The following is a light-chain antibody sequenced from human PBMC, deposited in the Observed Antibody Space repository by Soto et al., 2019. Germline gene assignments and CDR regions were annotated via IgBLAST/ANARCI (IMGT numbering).Light chain of an antibody. CDR3: QSYDSSLSGYV. V-gene: IGLV1-40*01. Sequence: QCVLTQPPSVSGAPGQRVTISCTGSSSNIGAGYDVHWYQQLPGTAPKLLIYANSDRPSGVPDRFSASKSGTSASLAITGLQAEDEADYYCQSYDSSLSGYVFGTGTKVTVL. CDR2: ANS. J-gene: IGLJ1*01. CDR1: SSNIGAGYD.